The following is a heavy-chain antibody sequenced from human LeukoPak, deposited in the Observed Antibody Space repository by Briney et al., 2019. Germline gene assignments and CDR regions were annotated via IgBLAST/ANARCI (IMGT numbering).Heavy chain of an antibody. D-gene: IGHD4-17*01. J-gene: IGHJ6*04. CDR3: ARVLATVTTGGMDV. Sequence: KPSETLSLTCTVSGGSVSSGSYYWSWIRQPPGKGLEWIGYIYYSGSTNYNPSLKSRVTISVDTSKNQFSLKLSSVTAVDTAVYYCARVLATVTTGGMDVWGKGTTVTVSS. V-gene: IGHV4-61*01. CDR2: IYYSGST. CDR1: GGSVSSGSYY.